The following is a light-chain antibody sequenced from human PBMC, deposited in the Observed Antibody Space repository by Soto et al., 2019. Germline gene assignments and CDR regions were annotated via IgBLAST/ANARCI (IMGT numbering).Light chain of an antibody. Sequence: DLQMTQSPSSLSASVGDRVTITCRASQSISTYLNWYWQEPGKAPKLLIYAASDLQSGVPSRFRGSGSGTDFTLTISSLQLEDFATYYCQQGYSTPRTFGQGTKVEIK. CDR3: QQGYSTPRT. J-gene: IGKJ1*01. CDR1: QSISTY. V-gene: IGKV1-39*01. CDR2: AAS.